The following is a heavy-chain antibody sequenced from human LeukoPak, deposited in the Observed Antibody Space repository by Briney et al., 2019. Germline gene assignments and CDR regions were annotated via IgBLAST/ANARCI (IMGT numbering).Heavy chain of an antibody. J-gene: IGHJ4*02. Sequence: GGSLRLSCAASGFTVSFNYMTWVRQAPGKGLEWVSVIFSGGSTNSADSVKGRFTISRDNPKNTLYLQMNNLSAEDTAVYYCTRGVAGGRDYWGQGTLVTVSS. V-gene: IGHV3-53*01. CDR1: GFTVSFNY. CDR2: IFSGGST. CDR3: TRGVAGGRDY. D-gene: IGHD2-15*01.